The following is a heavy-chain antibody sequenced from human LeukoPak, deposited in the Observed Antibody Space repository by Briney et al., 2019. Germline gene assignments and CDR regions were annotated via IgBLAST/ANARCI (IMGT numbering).Heavy chain of an antibody. Sequence: GGSLRLSCTASGFTFTTYGMNWVRQAPGKGLEWVSSISSSSSYLYYADSVKGRFTISRDNAKNSLYLQMNSLRAEDTAVYYCARDGCSGGSCYSPRVYYYYGMDVWGQGTTVTVSS. CDR3: ARDGCSGGSCYSPRVYYYYGMDV. CDR2: ISSSSSYL. D-gene: IGHD2-15*01. CDR1: GFTFTTYG. J-gene: IGHJ6*02. V-gene: IGHV3-21*01.